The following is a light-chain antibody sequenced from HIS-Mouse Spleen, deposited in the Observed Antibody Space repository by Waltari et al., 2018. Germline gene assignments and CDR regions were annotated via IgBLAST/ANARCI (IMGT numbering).Light chain of an antibody. Sequence: SYELTQPPSVSVSPGQTARITCSGDALPKKYAYWYQQKSGQAPVLVINQDSKGPSGIHEGFSGSSSGTMATLTISGAQVEDEADYYCYSTDSSGNHRVFGGGTKLTVL. CDR2: QDS. CDR1: ALPKKY. V-gene: IGLV3-10*01. CDR3: YSTDSSGNHRV. J-gene: IGLJ2*01.